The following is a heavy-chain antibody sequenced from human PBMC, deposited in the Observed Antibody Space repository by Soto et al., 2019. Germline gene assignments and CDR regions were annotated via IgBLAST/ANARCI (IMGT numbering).Heavy chain of an antibody. Sequence: QVQLVQSGAEVKKPGASVKVSCKASGYTFTSYAMHWVRQAPGQRLEWMGWINAGNGNTKYSQKFQGRVTITRDTSASTAYMELSSLRSEDTAVYCCARDLPVGLFYYYGMDVWGQGTTVTVSS. CDR3: ARDLPVGLFYYYGMDV. CDR1: GYTFTSYA. V-gene: IGHV1-3*01. J-gene: IGHJ6*02. CDR2: INAGNGNT. D-gene: IGHD2-2*01.